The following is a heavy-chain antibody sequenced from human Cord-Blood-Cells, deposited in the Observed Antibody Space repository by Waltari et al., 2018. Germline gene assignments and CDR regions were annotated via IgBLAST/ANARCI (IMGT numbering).Heavy chain of an antibody. Sequence: EVQLVESGGGLVQPGGSLRLSCAASGFTFSSYWMSWVRQAPGEGLEWVANIKQDGSEKYYVDSVKGRFTISRDNAKNSLYLQMNSLRAEDTAVYYCARCPYSSSWSPLDYWGQGTLVTVSS. V-gene: IGHV3-7*01. CDR1: GFTFSSYW. J-gene: IGHJ4*02. D-gene: IGHD6-13*01. CDR3: ARCPYSSSWSPLDY. CDR2: IKQDGSEK.